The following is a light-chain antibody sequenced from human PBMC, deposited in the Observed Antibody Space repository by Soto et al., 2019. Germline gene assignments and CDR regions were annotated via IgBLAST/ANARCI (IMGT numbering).Light chain of an antibody. CDR1: SSKIGSNA. Sequence: QSVLTQPPSASGTPGQRVTLSCSGSSSKIGSNAVNWYQRLPGTAPKVLMYSNNQRPSGVPDRFSGSKSGTSASLAISGRQSEDEADYYCAAWDDSLNGVVFGGGTKLTVL. J-gene: IGLJ2*01. V-gene: IGLV1-44*01. CDR2: SNN. CDR3: AAWDDSLNGVV.